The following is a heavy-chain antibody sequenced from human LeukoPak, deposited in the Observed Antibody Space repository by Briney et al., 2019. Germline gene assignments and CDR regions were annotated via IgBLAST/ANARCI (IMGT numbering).Heavy chain of an antibody. D-gene: IGHD5-12*01. V-gene: IGHV1-69*05. Sequence: SVKVSCKASGGTFSSYAISWVRQAPGQGLEWMGRIIPIFGTANYAQKFQGRVTITTDESTSTAYMELSSLRSEDTAVYYCARDVRGYDPDTRFDYWGQGTLVTVSS. J-gene: IGHJ4*02. CDR3: ARDVRGYDPDTRFDY. CDR2: IIPIFGTA. CDR1: GGTFSSYA.